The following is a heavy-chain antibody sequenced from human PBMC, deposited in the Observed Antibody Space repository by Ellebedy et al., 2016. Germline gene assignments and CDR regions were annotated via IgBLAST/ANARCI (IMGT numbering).Heavy chain of an antibody. Sequence: GESLKISCAASGLTFSRYGMHWVRQAPGKGLEWVAVIWYDGSNKYYADSVKGRFTISRDNSKNTLYLQMNSLRAEDTAVYYCARDNSNWFDPWGQGTLVTVSS. CDR2: IWYDGSNK. V-gene: IGHV3-33*01. J-gene: IGHJ5*02. CDR3: ARDNSNWFDP. CDR1: GLTFSRYG.